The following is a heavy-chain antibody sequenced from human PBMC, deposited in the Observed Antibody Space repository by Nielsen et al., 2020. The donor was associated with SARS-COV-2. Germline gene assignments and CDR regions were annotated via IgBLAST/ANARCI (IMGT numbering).Heavy chain of an antibody. CDR2: ISSSSSYI. D-gene: IGHD6-13*01. Sequence: GESLKISCAASGFTFSSYSMNWVRQAPGKGLEWVSSISSSSSYIYYADSVKGRFTISRDNAKNSLYLQMNSLRAEDTAVYYCARDGYSSSWFPARGAFDIWGQGTMVTVSS. CDR1: GFTFSSYS. J-gene: IGHJ3*02. V-gene: IGHV3-21*01. CDR3: ARDGYSSSWFPARGAFDI.